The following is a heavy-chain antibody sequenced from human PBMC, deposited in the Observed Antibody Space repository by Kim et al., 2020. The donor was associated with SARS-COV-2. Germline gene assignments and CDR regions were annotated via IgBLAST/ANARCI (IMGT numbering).Heavy chain of an antibody. D-gene: IGHD5-18*01. CDR3: ARLVGYSSSRYIDY. CDR1: HDSMQNPDYS. J-gene: IGHJ4*03. V-gene: IGHV4-30-2*01. Sequence: SETLSLTCSVSHDSMQNPDYSWSWSRQPPGKGLEWIGNIYQSGYTYYTPSLGGRLTVSIDRSKNHLSLELTSVTAADSATYYCARLVGYSSSRYIDYWG. CDR2: IYQSGYT.